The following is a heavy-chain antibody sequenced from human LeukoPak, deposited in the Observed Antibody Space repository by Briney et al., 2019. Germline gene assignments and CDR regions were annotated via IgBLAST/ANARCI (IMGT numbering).Heavy chain of an antibody. CDR3: ARGQYQQYWYFDL. Sequence: PGGSLRLSCAASGFTFSSYAMSWVRQAPGKGLEWASAISGSGGSTYYADSVKGRFTISRDNSKNTLYLQMNSLRAEDTAVYYCARGQYQQYWYFDLWGRGTLVTVSS. D-gene: IGHD2-2*01. V-gene: IGHV3-23*01. CDR2: ISGSGGST. CDR1: GFTFSSYA. J-gene: IGHJ2*01.